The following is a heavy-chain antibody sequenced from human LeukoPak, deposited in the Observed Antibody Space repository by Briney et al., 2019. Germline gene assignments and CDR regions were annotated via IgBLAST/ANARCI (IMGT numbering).Heavy chain of an antibody. CDR2: ISYDGSNK. J-gene: IGHJ4*02. CDR3: ARGRDGYESTYYFDY. Sequence: GGSLRLSCAASGFTFSSYAMHWVCQAPGKGLEWVAVISYDGSNKYYADSVKGRFTISRDNSKNTLYLQMNSLRAEDTAVYYCARGRDGYESTYYFDYWGQGTLVTVSS. D-gene: IGHD5-24*01. V-gene: IGHV3-30-3*01. CDR1: GFTFSSYA.